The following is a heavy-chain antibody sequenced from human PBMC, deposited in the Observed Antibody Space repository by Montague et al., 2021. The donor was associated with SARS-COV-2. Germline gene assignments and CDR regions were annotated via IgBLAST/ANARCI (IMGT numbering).Heavy chain of an antibody. CDR2: INHSGST. D-gene: IGHD4-11*01. V-gene: IGHV4-34*01. J-gene: IGHJ6*02. CDR3: ARHLRVTTVTSHMYHYAMDV. Sequence: SETLSLTCAVYGGSFSGYCWSWIRQPPGKGLEWIGEINHSGSTNYSPSLKSRVTISVDTSKNQVSLKLTSVTAADTAVYYCARHLRVTTVTSHMYHYAMDVWGQGTTVTVSS. CDR1: GGSFSGYC.